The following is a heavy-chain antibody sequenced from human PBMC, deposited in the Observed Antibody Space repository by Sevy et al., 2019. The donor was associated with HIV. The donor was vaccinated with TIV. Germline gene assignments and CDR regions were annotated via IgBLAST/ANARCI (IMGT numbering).Heavy chain of an antibody. CDR1: GYTLNEFS. Sequence: ASVKVSCKVSGYTLNEFSMHWVRQAPGKGLEWMTTFDPEDGDPEDGKTIYAQKFLGRVTVTEGTSTDTAYMELSSLRSEDTAVYYCATTKDYYDSSGYPFDYWGQGTLVTVSS. J-gene: IGHJ4*02. CDR3: ATTKDYYDSSGYPFDY. V-gene: IGHV1-24*01. CDR2: FDPEDGDPEDGKT. D-gene: IGHD3-22*01.